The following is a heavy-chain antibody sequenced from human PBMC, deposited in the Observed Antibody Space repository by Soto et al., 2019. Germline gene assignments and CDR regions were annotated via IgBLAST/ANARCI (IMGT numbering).Heavy chain of an antibody. Sequence: PGESLKISCKGSGYSFTIYWISWVRQMPGKGLEWMGRIDPSDSYTNYSPSFQGHVTISADKSISTAYLQWSSLKASDTAMYYCARRIGDCSSTSCFDAFDIWGQGTMVTVSS. J-gene: IGHJ3*02. CDR3: ARRIGDCSSTSCFDAFDI. D-gene: IGHD2-2*01. V-gene: IGHV5-10-1*01. CDR1: GYSFTIYW. CDR2: IDPSDSYT.